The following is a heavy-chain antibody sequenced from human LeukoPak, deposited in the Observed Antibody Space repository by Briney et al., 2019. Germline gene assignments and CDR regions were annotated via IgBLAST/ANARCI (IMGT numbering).Heavy chain of an antibody. CDR2: INHSGST. V-gene: IGHV4-34*01. Sequence: SETLSLTCAVYGGSCSGYYWSWIRQPPGKGLEWIGEINHSGSTNYNPSLKSRVTISVDTSKNQFSLKLSSVTAADTAVYYCARRGRGYSSGRYGRFDYWGQGTLVTVSS. J-gene: IGHJ4*02. CDR1: GGSCSGYY. D-gene: IGHD6-19*01. CDR3: ARRGRGYSSGRYGRFDY.